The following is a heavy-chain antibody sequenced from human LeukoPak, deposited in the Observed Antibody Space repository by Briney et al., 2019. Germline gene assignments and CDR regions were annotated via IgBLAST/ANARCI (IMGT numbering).Heavy chain of an antibody. CDR3: ARVSFYYDSIWFDP. Sequence: PGGSLRLSCAASGLTFSSYAMSWIRQAPGKGLEWVSYISSSGSTIYYADSVKGRFTISRDNAKNSLYLQMNSLRAEDTAVYYCARVSFYYDSIWFDPWGQGTLVTVSS. J-gene: IGHJ5*02. CDR1: GLTFSSYA. V-gene: IGHV3-11*01. CDR2: ISSSGSTI. D-gene: IGHD3-22*01.